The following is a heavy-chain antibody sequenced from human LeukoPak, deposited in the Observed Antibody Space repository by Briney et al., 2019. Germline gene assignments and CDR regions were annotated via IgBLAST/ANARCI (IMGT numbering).Heavy chain of an antibody. CDR3: ARVGVAGFRDGYNMY. V-gene: IGHV3-21*01. CDR1: GFTFSTYI. Sequence: PGGSLRLSCAASGFTFSTYIMNWVRQAPGKGLEWVSSISSSNNYLYYADSVKGRFTISRDNAKNSLYLQMNSLRAEDTAVYYCARVGVAGFRDGYNMYWGQGTLVTVSS. D-gene: IGHD5-24*01. CDR2: ISSSNNYL. J-gene: IGHJ4*02.